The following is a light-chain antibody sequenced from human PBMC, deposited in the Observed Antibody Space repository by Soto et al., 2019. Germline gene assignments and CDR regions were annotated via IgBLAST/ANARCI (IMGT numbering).Light chain of an antibody. Sequence: IQMTQSPSSLSASVGDRVTSTCRASQGISTYVNWYQQGPGRAPRLLMYDASTLESGVPSRFSSTGYGTDFTLTITSLQPEDFATYYCQQFDNYPLTFGGGTKVDIK. J-gene: IGKJ4*01. CDR2: DAS. V-gene: IGKV1D-13*01. CDR3: QQFDNYPLT. CDR1: QGISTY.